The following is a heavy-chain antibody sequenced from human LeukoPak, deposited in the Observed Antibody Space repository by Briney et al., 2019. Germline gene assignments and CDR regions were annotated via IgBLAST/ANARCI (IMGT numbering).Heavy chain of an antibody. D-gene: IGHD3-22*01. J-gene: IGHJ4*02. CDR2: TYYSGNT. V-gene: IGHV4-59*01. Sequence: MTSETLSLTCTVSGGSMTNYYWTWIRQSPGKGLEWIGHTYYSGNTNYNPSLKSRVTISIDTSKNQFSLKLSSVTAADTAVYYCTRGRAYYDSTGYYYWGRGILVTVSS. CDR1: GGSMTNYY. CDR3: TRGRAYYDSTGYYY.